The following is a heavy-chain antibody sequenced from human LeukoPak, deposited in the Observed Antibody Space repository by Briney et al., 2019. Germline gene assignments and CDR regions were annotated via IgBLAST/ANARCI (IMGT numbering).Heavy chain of an antibody. J-gene: IGHJ6*03. D-gene: IGHD2-15*01. V-gene: IGHV4-4*07. CDR1: GGSFSGYY. CDR2: IYTSGSI. Sequence: PPKTLSLTCTASGGSFSGYYWSWIRQPAGKGLEWIGRIYTSGSINYNPSIKSRFTMSVHTSKTQFSPKLSSVTAADTAVYYCARASAVVAASFSGYYYYMDVWGKGTTVTVSS. CDR3: ARASAVVAASFSGYYYYMDV.